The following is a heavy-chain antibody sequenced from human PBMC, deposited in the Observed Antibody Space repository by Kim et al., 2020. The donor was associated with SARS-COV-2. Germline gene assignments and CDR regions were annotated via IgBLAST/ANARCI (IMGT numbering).Heavy chain of an antibody. CDR2: IHYSGST. D-gene: IGHD3-22*01. J-gene: IGHJ6*02. Sequence: SETLSLTCSVSGGSIRTSFHWAWIRQPPGKGLEWIGSIHYSGSTYYSPSLKSRVTISVDTSKNQFSLNLRSVSATDTAVYYCARQDGDYYHSDGSVLRMEYYYAMDVWGQGTTVSISS. CDR1: GGSIRTSFH. CDR3: ARQDGDYYHSDGSVLRMEYYYAMDV. V-gene: IGHV4-39*01.